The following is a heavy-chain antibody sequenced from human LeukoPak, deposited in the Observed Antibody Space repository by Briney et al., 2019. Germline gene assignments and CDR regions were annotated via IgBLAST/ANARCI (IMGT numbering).Heavy chain of an antibody. CDR1: GFTFITYW. CDR2: IKQDGSEK. D-gene: IGHD3-22*01. CDR3: ARAVGYWGYYFDY. V-gene: IGHV3-7*01. J-gene: IGHJ4*02. Sequence: GGSLRLSCAASGFTFITYWMTWVRQAPGKGLEWVANIKQDGSEKYYVDSVKGRFTISRDNAKNSVYLQMNSLRAEDTAVYYCARAVGYWGYYFDYWGQGTLVTVSS.